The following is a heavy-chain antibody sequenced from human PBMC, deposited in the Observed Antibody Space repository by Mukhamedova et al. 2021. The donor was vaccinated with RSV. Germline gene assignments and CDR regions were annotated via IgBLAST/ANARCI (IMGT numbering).Heavy chain of an antibody. D-gene: IGHD2-2*01. CDR3: ARARYCSSTSCYLDN. J-gene: IGHJ4*02. V-gene: IGHV3-23*01. Sequence: SGISGSGDSTYYADSVKGRFTISRDNSKNTLYLKMNSLRAEDTAVYYCARARYCSSTSCYLDNWGQGTLVTVSS. CDR2: ISGSGDST.